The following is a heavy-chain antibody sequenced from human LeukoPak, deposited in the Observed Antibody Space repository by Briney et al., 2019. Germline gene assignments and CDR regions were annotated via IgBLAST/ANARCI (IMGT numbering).Heavy chain of an antibody. Sequence: SVKVSCRASGFTFTSSAVQWVRQARGQRLEWIGWIVVGSGNTNYAQKFQERVTITRDMSTSTAYMELSSLRSEDTAVYYCVAATYCGGDCTAGPWYFDLWGRGTLVTVSS. CDR1: GFTFTSSA. CDR3: VAATYCGGDCTAGPWYFDL. D-gene: IGHD2-21*02. J-gene: IGHJ2*01. CDR2: IVVGSGNT. V-gene: IGHV1-58*01.